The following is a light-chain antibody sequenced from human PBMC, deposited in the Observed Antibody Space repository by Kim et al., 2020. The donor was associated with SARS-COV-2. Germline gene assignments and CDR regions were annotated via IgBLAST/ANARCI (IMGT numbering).Light chain of an antibody. CDR3: HQYGDSPYT. J-gene: IGKJ2*01. CDR2: GAS. Sequence: LSPGDSATLSGRASQSVRADYLAWYQQRPGQAPRLLIYGASSRATGIPDRFSGSGSGTDFTLTISRLEPEDFAVYHCHQYGDSPYTFGQGAKLEI. CDR1: QSVRADY. V-gene: IGKV3-20*01.